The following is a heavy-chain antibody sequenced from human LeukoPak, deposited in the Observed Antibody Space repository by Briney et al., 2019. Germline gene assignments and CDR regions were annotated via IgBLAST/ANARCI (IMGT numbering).Heavy chain of an antibody. CDR3: AREAGYYYDSSGRRSDY. D-gene: IGHD3-22*01. CDR1: GGSISSGSYY. J-gene: IGHJ4*02. Sequence: TPSQTLSLTCTVSGGSISSGSYYWSWIRQPAGKGLEWIGRIYTSGSTNCNPSLKSRVTISVDTSKNQFSLKLSSVTAADTAVYYCAREAGYYYDSSGRRSDYWGQGTLVTVSP. V-gene: IGHV4-61*02. CDR2: IYTSGST.